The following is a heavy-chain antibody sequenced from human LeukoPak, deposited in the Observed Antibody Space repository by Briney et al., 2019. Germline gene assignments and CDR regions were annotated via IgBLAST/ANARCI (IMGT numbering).Heavy chain of an antibody. CDR2: MNPDGSTT. Sequence: GGSLRLSCEASGFTFSRSWMHWVRQTPGKGLVWVSRMNPDGSTTTYADSVKGRFTISRDNAKNSLYLQMNSLRAEDTAVYYCAREAGGSLKYFQHWGQGTLVTVSS. CDR1: GFTFSRSW. V-gene: IGHV3-74*01. CDR3: AREAGGSLKYFQH. D-gene: IGHD1-26*01. J-gene: IGHJ1*01.